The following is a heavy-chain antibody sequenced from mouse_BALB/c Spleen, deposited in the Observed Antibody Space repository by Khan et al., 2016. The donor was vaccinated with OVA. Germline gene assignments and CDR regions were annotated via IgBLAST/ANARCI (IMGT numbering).Heavy chain of an antibody. CDR2: IWGDGST. V-gene: IGHV2-3*01. D-gene: IGHD2-1*01. CDR1: GFSLTSYG. J-gene: IGHJ4*01. Sequence: VKLEVSGPALVAPSQSLSITCTVSGFSLTSYGVNWVRQPPGKGLEWLGVIWGDGSTNYHSVLISRLSISKDNSKSQVFLKLNSPQTDDTATYYCVKQNYGTLYAMDYWGQGTAVTVSS. CDR3: VKQNYGTLYAMDY.